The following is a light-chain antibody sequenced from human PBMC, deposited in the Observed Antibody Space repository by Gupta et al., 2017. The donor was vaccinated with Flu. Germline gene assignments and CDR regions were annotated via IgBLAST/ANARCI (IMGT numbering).Light chain of an antibody. CDR1: QSFNNN. CDR2: RAS. CDR3: LQDANWPLT. Sequence: PATLSVSPGERATLSCRASQSFNNNLAWYQQKAGQAPRLLIHRASTRATGIPDRFSGSGSGTEFTLTISSLQSEDSAVYYCLQDANWPLTFGGGTKVEIK. J-gene: IGKJ4*01. V-gene: IGKV3D-15*01.